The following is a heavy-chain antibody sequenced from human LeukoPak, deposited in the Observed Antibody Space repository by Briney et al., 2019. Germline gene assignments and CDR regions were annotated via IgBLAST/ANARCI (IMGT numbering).Heavy chain of an antibody. V-gene: IGHV4-59*01. CDR2: IYYSGST. Sequence: SETLSLTCTVSGGSISSYYWSWIRQPPGKGLEWIGYIYYSGSTNYNPSLKSRVTISVDTSKNQFSLKLSSVTAADTAVYYCARARTIGSGWYDYWGQGTLVTVSS. J-gene: IGHJ4*02. CDR1: GGSISSYY. CDR3: ARARTIGSGWYDY. D-gene: IGHD6-19*01.